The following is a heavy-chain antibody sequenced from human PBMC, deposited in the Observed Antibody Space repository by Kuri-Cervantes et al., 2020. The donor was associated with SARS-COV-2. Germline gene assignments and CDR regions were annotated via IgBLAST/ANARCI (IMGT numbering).Heavy chain of an antibody. Sequence: SETLSLTCTVSGGSISSSYWNWIRQPPGKGLEWIGYIYHSGSTYYNPSLKSRVTISVDRSKNQFSLKLSSVTAADTAVYYCARESSSSWYWFDPWGQGTLVTVSS. CDR3: ARESSSSWYWFDP. V-gene: IGHV4-59*12. CDR2: IYHSGST. J-gene: IGHJ5*02. CDR1: GGSISSSY. D-gene: IGHD6-13*01.